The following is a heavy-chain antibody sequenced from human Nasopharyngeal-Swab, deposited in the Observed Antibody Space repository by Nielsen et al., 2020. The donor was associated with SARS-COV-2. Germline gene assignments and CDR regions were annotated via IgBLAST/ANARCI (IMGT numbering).Heavy chain of an antibody. Sequence: WVRQAPGQGLEWMGWISAYNGNTNYTQKLQGRVTMTTDTSTSTAYMELRSLRSGDTAVYYCAREAGVVTLYGMDVWGQGTTITVSS. V-gene: IGHV1-18*01. J-gene: IGHJ6*02. D-gene: IGHD2-21*02. CDR3: AREAGVVTLYGMDV. CDR2: ISAYNGNT.